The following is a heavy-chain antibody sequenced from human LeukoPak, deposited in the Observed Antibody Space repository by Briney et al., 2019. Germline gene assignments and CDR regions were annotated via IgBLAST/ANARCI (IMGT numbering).Heavy chain of an antibody. V-gene: IGHV4-34*01. D-gene: IGHD5-12*01. CDR2: ISHSGST. J-gene: IGHJ4*02. CDR1: GGSFSGYY. Sequence: SETLSLTCAVYGGSFSGYYWSWIRQPPGKGLEWIGEISHSGSTNYNPSLKSRVTISVDTSKNQFSLKLSSVTAADTAVYYCARAGHSAYKSGGDYWGQGTLVTVSS. CDR3: ARAGHSAYKSGGDY.